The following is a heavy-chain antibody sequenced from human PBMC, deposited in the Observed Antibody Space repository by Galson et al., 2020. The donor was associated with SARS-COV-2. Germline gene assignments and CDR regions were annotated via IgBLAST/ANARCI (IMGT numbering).Heavy chain of an antibody. CDR1: GFPFSTYS. CDR2: ISTSSSYT. CDR3: ARDEGIRGYNYGRLYYGMDV. V-gene: IGHV3-21*01. D-gene: IGHD5-18*01. J-gene: IGHJ6*02. Sequence: NSGGSLRLSCAASGFPFSTYSMNWVRLAPGKGLEWVSSISTSSSYTYYVDSVKGRFSISRDNPRNSLYLQMDSLRAEDTAVYYCARDEGIRGYNYGRLYYGMDVWGQGTTVTVSS.